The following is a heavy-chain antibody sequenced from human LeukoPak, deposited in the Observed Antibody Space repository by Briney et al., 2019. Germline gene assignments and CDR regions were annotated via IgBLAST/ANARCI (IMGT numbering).Heavy chain of an antibody. CDR1: GFTFSSYE. D-gene: IGHD1-26*01. CDR2: ISSSGSTI. Sequence: GGSLRLSCADSGFTFSSYEMNRVRQAPGKGLEWVSYISSSGSTIYYADSVKGRFTISRDNAKNSLYLQMNSLRAEDTAVYYCARMDGEILLFSDAFDIWGQGTMVSVSS. CDR3: ARMDGEILLFSDAFDI. J-gene: IGHJ3*02. V-gene: IGHV3-48*03.